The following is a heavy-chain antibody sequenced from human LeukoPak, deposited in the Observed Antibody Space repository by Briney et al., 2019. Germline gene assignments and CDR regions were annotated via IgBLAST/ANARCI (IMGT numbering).Heavy chain of an antibody. CDR2: IWYDGSNK. CDR3: ARSGCTITSCYGGFDY. CDR1: GFTFSSYG. V-gene: IGHV3-33*01. D-gene: IGHD2-2*01. J-gene: IGHJ4*02. Sequence: GGSLRLSCAASGFTFSSYGMHWVRQAPGKGLEWVAVIWYDGSNKYYADSVKGRFTISRDDSKNTLYLQMNSLRAEDTAVYYCARSGCTITSCYGGFDYWGQGTLVTVSS.